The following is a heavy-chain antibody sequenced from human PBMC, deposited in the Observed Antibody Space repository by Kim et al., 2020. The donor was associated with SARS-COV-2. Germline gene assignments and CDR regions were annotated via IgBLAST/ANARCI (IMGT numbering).Heavy chain of an antibody. CDR2: IGGNTNYI. CDR1: GFAFGTHS. Sequence: GGSLRLSCAASGFAFGTHSMNWVRQAPGKGLEWVSSIGGNTNYIYYADSLKGRFTISRDNSKNSLYLQMDSLRAEDTAVYYCARGGYCSSTSCYFYYYALDVWGQGTTVTVSS. CDR3: ARGGYCSSTSCYFYYYALDV. D-gene: IGHD2-2*01. V-gene: IGHV3-21*01. J-gene: IGHJ6*02.